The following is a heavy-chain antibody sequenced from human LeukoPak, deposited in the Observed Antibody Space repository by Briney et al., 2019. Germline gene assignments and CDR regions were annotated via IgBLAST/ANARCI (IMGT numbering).Heavy chain of an antibody. Sequence: PSETLSLTCTVSGGSISSYYWSWIRQPPGKGLEWIGYIYYSGSTNYNPSLKSRVTISVDTSKNQFSLKLSSVTAADTAVYYCARGIDYGGRKGAFDIWGQGTMVTVSS. V-gene: IGHV4-59*01. CDR2: IYYSGST. D-gene: IGHD4-23*01. CDR1: GGSISSYY. J-gene: IGHJ3*02. CDR3: ARGIDYGGRKGAFDI.